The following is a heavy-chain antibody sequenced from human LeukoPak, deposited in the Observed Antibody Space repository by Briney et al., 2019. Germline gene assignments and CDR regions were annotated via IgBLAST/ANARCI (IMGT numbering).Heavy chain of an antibody. D-gene: IGHD5-24*01. V-gene: IGHV1-8*01. J-gene: IGHJ4*02. CDR3: ARSRDGYKFPFE. Sequence: ASVKVSCKASGYTFTSYDINWVRQATGQGVEWMGWMNPNSGNTGYAQKFQGRVTMTRNTSISTAYMELSSLRSEDTAVYYCARSRDGYKFPFEWGQGTLVTVSS. CDR1: GYTFTSYD. CDR2: MNPNSGNT.